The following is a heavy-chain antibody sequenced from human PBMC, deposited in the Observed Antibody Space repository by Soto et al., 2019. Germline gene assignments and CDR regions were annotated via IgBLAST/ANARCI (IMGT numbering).Heavy chain of an antibody. V-gene: IGHV3-23*01. CDR2: IGGSGTGFTP. J-gene: IGHJ4*02. CDR1: INYR. CDR3: LRVAPDGRTSTCDMAS. D-gene: IGHD1-7*01. Sequence: INYRGSRVRKKQGKWLEWVSTIGGSGTGFTPDYADSVKGRFVISRDNSKNTVYLQMNSLRAEDTALYYCLRVAPDGRTSTCDMASRGQGTPVTGSS.